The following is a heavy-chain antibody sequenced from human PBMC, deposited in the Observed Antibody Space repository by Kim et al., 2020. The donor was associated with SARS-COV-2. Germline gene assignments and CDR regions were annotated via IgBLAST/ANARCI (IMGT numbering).Heavy chain of an antibody. V-gene: IGHV4-39*01. Sequence: SETLSLICTVSGGSISRSSYYWGWIRQPPGKGLEWIGSIYYSGSPYSNPSLKDRVTISVDTSKNQFSLKLTSVTAADTAVYYCARGTLGSSWYVYFHYWGQGTLVTVSS. D-gene: IGHD6-13*01. CDR2: IYYSGSP. CDR1: GGSISRSSYY. CDR3: ARGTLGSSWYVYFHY. J-gene: IGHJ1*01.